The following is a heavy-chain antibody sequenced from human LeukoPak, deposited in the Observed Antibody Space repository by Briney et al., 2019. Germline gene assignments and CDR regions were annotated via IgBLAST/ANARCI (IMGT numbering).Heavy chain of an antibody. CDR2: INHSGSS. CDR1: GGSFSGYY. Sequence: SETLSLTCAVYGGSFSGYYWSCIRQPPGKGLEWIGEINHSGSSNYNPSLKSRVTISVDTSKNQFSLKLSSVTAADTAVYYCARGANFYYGMDVWGQGTTVTVSS. J-gene: IGHJ6*02. CDR3: ARGANFYYGMDV. D-gene: IGHD2-15*01. V-gene: IGHV4-34*01.